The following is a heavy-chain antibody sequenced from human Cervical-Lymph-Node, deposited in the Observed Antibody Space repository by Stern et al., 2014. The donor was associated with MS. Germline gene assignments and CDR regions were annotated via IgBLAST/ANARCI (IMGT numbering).Heavy chain of an antibody. Sequence: QVQLQESGPGLVKPSETVSLTCTVSGGSMSSKYWNWIRQPPGKGLEWIGYIYSDGNTNYNPSLKSRVIISLDTSTNQFSLSLTSVTAADTAVYYCARVTGRGTRQNWFDSWGQGTLVTVSS. CDR2: IYSDGNT. D-gene: IGHD1-26*01. CDR3: ARVTGRGTRQNWFDS. V-gene: IGHV4-59*01. CDR1: GGSMSSKY. J-gene: IGHJ5*01.